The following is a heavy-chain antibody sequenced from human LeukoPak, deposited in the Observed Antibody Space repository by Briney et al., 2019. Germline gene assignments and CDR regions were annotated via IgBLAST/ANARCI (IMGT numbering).Heavy chain of an antibody. V-gene: IGHV3-30-3*01. CDR2: ISYDGSNK. CDR1: GFTFSSYA. Sequence: GGSLRLSGAASGFTFSSYAMHWVRQAPGKGLEWVAVISYDGSNKYYADSVKGRFTISRDNSKNTLYLQMNSLRAEDTAVYYCARRDDILTGYDYWGQGTLVTVSS. D-gene: IGHD3-9*01. CDR3: ARRDDILTGYDY. J-gene: IGHJ4*02.